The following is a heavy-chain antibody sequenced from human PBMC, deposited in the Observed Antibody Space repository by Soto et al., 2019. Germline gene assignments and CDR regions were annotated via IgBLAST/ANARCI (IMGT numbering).Heavy chain of an antibody. CDR2: IYSGGST. CDR1: GFTVSSNY. Sequence: GGSLRLSCGSSGFTVSSNYMSWVRQAPGKGLEWVSVIYSGGSTYYADSVKGRFTISRDNSKNTLYLQMNSLRAEDTAVYYCASGEGYYYDSSGYPLAGYFDYWGQGTLVTVSS. CDR3: ASGEGYYYDSSGYPLAGYFDY. J-gene: IGHJ4*02. V-gene: IGHV3-53*01. D-gene: IGHD3-22*01.